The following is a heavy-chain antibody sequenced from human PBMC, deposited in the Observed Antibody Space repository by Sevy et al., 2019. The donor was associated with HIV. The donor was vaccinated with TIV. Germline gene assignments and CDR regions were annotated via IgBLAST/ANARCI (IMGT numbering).Heavy chain of an antibody. V-gene: IGHV3-11*01. CDR1: GFTFSDYY. Sequence: GGSLRLSCAASGFTFSDYYMSWIRQAPGKGLEWVSYISSSGSTIYYADSVKGRFTISRDNAKNSLYLQMNSLRAEDTAVYYCAGEAAAGYFDYWGQGTLVTVSS. CDR2: ISSSGSTI. D-gene: IGHD6-13*01. CDR3: AGEAAAGYFDY. J-gene: IGHJ4*02.